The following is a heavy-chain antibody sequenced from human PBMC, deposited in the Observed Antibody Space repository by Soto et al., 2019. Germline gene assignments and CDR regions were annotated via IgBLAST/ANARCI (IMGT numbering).Heavy chain of an antibody. Sequence: QVQLVQSGAEVKKPGSSVKVSCKASGGTFSSYAISWVRQAPGQGLEWMGGIIPIFGTANYAQKFQGRVTITADESKSTAYMELSSLRSEDTAVYYCARDIVVVVAATPHYYYGMDVWGQGTTVTVSS. CDR1: GGTFSSYA. CDR2: IIPIFGTA. D-gene: IGHD2-15*01. V-gene: IGHV1-69*12. CDR3: ARDIVVVVAATPHYYYGMDV. J-gene: IGHJ6*02.